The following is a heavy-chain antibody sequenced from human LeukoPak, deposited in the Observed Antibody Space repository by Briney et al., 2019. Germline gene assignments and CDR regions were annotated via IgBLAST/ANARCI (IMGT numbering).Heavy chain of an antibody. D-gene: IGHD3-10*01. Sequence: TSETLSLTCTVSGGSISSSGYYWGWIRQPPGKGPEWVGSVYYTGSTFYNPSLKSRVTTSVDTSKNHFSLNLSSVTAADTAVYYCARHRGRYYDSGSYYYFDYWGQGTLVTVSS. CDR2: VYYTGST. V-gene: IGHV4-39*02. CDR1: GGSISSSGYY. CDR3: ARHRGRYYDSGSYYYFDY. J-gene: IGHJ4*02.